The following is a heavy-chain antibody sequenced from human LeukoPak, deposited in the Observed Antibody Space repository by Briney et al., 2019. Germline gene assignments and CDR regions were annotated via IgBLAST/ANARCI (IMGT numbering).Heavy chain of an antibody. CDR1: GYTFTTYA. D-gene: IGHD3-10*01. V-gene: IGHV7-4-1*02. J-gene: IGHJ4*02. CDR2: INTNTANP. CDR3: ARLYNSGKYNFDY. Sequence: ASVKVSCKASGYTFTTYAMNWVRQAPGQGLEWVGWINTNTANPTYAQGFTGRFVFSLETSVNTAYLKISSLKAEDTAVYYCARLYNSGKYNFDYWGQGTLVTVS.